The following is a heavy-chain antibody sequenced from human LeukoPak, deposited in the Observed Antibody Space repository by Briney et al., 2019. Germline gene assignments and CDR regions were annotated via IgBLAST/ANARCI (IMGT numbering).Heavy chain of an antibody. D-gene: IGHD5-24*01. Sequence: ASVKVSCKASGYTFIGYYIHWVRQAPGQGLEWMGWISAYNGNTNYAQKLQGRVTMTRDTSINTAYMELNRLSSDDTAVYYCARMMALTFNCWGQGTLVTVSS. J-gene: IGHJ4*02. CDR3: ARMMALTFNC. CDR2: ISAYNGNT. V-gene: IGHV1-2*02. CDR1: GYTFIGYY.